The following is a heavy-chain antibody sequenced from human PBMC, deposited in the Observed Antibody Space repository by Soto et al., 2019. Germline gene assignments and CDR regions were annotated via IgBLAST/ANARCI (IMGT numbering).Heavy chain of an antibody. V-gene: IGHV3-7*01. Sequence: EVQLVESGGGLVQPGGSLRLSCAASGFTFSSYWMSWVRQAPGKGLEWVANIKQDGSEKYYVDSVKGRFTISRDNAKNSLYLQMNSLRAEDTAVYYCARAKYYYDSSGYSTSHYFDYWGQGTTVTVSS. J-gene: IGHJ4*03. D-gene: IGHD3-22*01. CDR1: GFTFSSYW. CDR2: IKQDGSEK. CDR3: ARAKYYYDSSGYSTSHYFDY.